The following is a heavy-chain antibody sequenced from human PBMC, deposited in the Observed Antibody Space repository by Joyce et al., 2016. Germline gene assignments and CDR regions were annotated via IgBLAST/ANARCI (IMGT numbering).Heavy chain of an antibody. CDR1: GFTFISYG. D-gene: IGHD4-17*01. J-gene: IGHJ5*01. CDR2: ISYDGNNA. V-gene: IGHV3-30*03. CDR3: AREERPYYGDYLFDS. Sequence: QVQLVESGGGVVQPGRSLRLSCEASGFTFISYGMHWVRQVPRKGLEWVAVISYDGNNAYYGESMKGRFTMSRDNSKNTVYLHLSNLTTEDTAVYFCAREERPYYGDYLFDSWGQGTLVTVSS.